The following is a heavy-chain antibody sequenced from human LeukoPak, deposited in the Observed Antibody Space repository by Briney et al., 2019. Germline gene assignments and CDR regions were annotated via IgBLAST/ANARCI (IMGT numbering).Heavy chain of an antibody. J-gene: IGHJ6*03. D-gene: IGHD2-21*01. CDR2: INPNSGGT. CDR1: GYTFTGYY. CDR3: ARGLASYMDV. V-gene: IGHV1-2*02. Sequence: ASVKVSCTASGYTFTGYYMHWVRQAPGQGLEWMGWINPNSGGTNYAQKFQRRVTMTRDMSTSTVYMELSSMRSEDTAVYYCARGLASYMDVWGKGTTVTVSS.